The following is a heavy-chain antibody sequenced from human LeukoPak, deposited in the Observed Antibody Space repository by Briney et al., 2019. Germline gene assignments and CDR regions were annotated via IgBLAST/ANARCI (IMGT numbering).Heavy chain of an antibody. V-gene: IGHV3-53*01. CDR1: GVTVSSNY. D-gene: IGHD5-24*01. CDR3: AKDYRDGYNLGFDY. J-gene: IGHJ4*02. CDR2: IYSGGST. Sequence: PGGSLRLSCAASGVTVSSNYMSWVRQAPGKGLEGVSVIYSGGSTYYADSVKGRFTISRDNSKNTLYLQMNSLRAEDTAVYYCAKDYRDGYNLGFDYWGQGTLVTVSS.